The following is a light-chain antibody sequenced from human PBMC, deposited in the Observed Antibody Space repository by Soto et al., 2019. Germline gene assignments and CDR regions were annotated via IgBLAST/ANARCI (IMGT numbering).Light chain of an antibody. J-gene: IGKJ5*01. CDR2: GAS. CDR3: KQYKEWPPFT. CDR1: QSVSNN. Sequence: EIVRTQSAPTRAVSRWEAAPLACRTSQSVSNNVAWYQQNPGQAPRLLILGASTRATGIPARFSGSGSGTESNLSISSLRPADFAVFYCKQYKEWPPFTFGQGTRLEIK. V-gene: IGKV3-15*01.